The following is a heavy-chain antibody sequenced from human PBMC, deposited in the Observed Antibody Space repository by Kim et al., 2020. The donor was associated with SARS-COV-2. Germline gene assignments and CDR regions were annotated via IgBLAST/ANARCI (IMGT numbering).Heavy chain of an antibody. J-gene: IGHJ5*02. D-gene: IGHD3-22*01. Sequence: SETLSLTCTVSGGSISSYYWSWIRQPAGKGLEWIGRIYTSGSTNYHPSLKSRVTMSVDTSKNQFSLKLSSVTAADTAVYYCARGSGRLLLTNWFDPWGQGTRVTVSS. CDR1: GGSISSYY. CDR2: IYTSGST. V-gene: IGHV4-4*07. CDR3: ARGSGRLLLTNWFDP.